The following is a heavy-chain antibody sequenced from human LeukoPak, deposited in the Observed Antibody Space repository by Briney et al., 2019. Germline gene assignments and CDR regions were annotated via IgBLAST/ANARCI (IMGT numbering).Heavy chain of an antibody. J-gene: IGHJ5*02. Sequence: PSETLSLTCRVYGGSFNGDYWSWIRQPPGKGLEWIGEINQSGVSNYNLSLESRVTISVDTSRNHFSLILSSVTAADTALYYCARGRPISAWGQGTLATVSS. CDR3: ARGRPISA. CDR1: GGSFNGDY. V-gene: IGHV4-34*01. CDR2: INQSGVS.